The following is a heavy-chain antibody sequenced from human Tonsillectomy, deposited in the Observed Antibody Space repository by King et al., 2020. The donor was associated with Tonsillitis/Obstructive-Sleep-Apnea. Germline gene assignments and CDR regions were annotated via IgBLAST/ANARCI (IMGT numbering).Heavy chain of an antibody. Sequence: VQLVESGGGLVQPGGSLRLSCAASGFTFNTYWMHWVRQAPGKGLVWVSRINSDGSSTSHADSVKVRFTISRDNATNTLYLQMNSLRVEDTAVYYCARDGGGLHYWGQGTLVTVSS. CDR1: GFTFNTYW. D-gene: IGHD3-10*01. J-gene: IGHJ4*02. V-gene: IGHV3-74*01. CDR3: ARDGGGLHY. CDR2: INSDGSST.